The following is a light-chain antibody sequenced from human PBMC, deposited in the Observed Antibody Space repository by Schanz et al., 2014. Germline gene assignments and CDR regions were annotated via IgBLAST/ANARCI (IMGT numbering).Light chain of an antibody. CDR2: EVS. J-gene: IGLJ2*01. CDR3: SSYAGSHNLV. Sequence: QSALTQPPSASGSPGQSVTISCTGTSSDVGDYNYVSWYQQHPGKAPKLMIYEVSKRPSGVPDRFSGSKSGNTASLTVSGLQVEDEDDYYCSSYAGSHNLVFGGGTKLTVL. V-gene: IGLV2-8*01. CDR1: SSDVGDYNY.